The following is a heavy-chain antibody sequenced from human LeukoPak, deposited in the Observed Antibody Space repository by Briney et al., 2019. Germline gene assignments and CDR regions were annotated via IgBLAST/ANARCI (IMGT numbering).Heavy chain of an antibody. CDR2: IIPIFGTA. CDR1: GGTFSSYA. Sequence: SVKVSCKASGGTFSSYAISWVRQAPGQGLEWMGGIIPIFGTANYAQKFQGRVTITTDESTSTAHTELSSLRSEDTAVYYCARATRYNWNYFSAFDIWGQGTMVTVSS. V-gene: IGHV1-69*05. D-gene: IGHD1-7*01. CDR3: ARATRYNWNYFSAFDI. J-gene: IGHJ3*02.